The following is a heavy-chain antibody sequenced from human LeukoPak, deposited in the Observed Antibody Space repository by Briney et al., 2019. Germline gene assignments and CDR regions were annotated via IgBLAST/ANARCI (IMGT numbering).Heavy chain of an antibody. CDR2: IQQDGSEK. CDR3: ARNPLRYFN. CDR1: GFTFSSYW. V-gene: IGHV3-7*05. D-gene: IGHD1-26*01. Sequence: GGSLRLSCAASGFTFSSYWMIWVRQAPGKGLEWVANIQQDGSEKYYVDSVKGRFTISRDNAKNSLYLQMNSLRDEDTAVYYCARNPLRYFNWGQGTLVTVSS. J-gene: IGHJ4*02.